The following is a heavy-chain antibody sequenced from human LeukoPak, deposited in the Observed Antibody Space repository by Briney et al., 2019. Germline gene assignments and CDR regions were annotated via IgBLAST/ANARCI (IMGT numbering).Heavy chain of an antibody. Sequence: VASVKVSCKASGYTFTGYYMHWVRQAPGQGLEWMGWINPNSGGTNYAQKFQGRVTMTRDTSISTAYMELSRLRSDDTAVYYCARVTVRGVIPEEGWGQGTLVTVSS. CDR2: INPNSGGT. J-gene: IGHJ4*02. D-gene: IGHD3-10*01. V-gene: IGHV1-2*02. CDR3: ARVTVRGVIPEEG. CDR1: GYTFTGYY.